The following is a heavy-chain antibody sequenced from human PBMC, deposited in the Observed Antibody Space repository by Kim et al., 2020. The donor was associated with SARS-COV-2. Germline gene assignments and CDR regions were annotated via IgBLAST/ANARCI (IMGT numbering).Heavy chain of an antibody. Sequence: GGSLRLSCAASGFTFSSYWMSWVRQAPGKGLEWVASIKQDASVISYVDSVRGRFTISRDNAKNSLSLEMDSLRAEDTALYFCARPYRGGSFDIWGQGPMVTVSS. V-gene: IGHV3-7*01. J-gene: IGHJ3*02. CDR2: IKQDASVI. CDR3: ARPYRGGSFDI. CDR1: GFTFSSYW. D-gene: IGHD3-16*01.